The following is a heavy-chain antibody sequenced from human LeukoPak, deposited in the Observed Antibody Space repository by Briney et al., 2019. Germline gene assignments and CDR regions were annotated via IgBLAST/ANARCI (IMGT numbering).Heavy chain of an antibody. V-gene: IGHV3-30*18. Sequence: GRSLRLSCAASGFTFSSYGMHWVRQAPGKGLEWVAVISYDGSNKYYADSVEGRFTISRDNSKNTLYLQMNSLRAEDTAVYYCAKKELAHDYWGQGTLVAVSS. CDR1: GFTFSSYG. CDR3: AKKELAHDY. CDR2: ISYDGSNK. D-gene: IGHD1-1*01. J-gene: IGHJ4*02.